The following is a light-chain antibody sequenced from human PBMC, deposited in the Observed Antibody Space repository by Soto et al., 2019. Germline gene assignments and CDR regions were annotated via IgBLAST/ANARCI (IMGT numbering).Light chain of an antibody. Sequence: QLTQSPSSLSASVGDRVTITCRASQGISSYLAWYQQKPGKAPKLLIYAASTLHSGVPSRFSGSGSGTDFTLTISSLQPEDFATYYCQQLNSYPPMYTFGQGTKLEIK. CDR1: QGISSY. CDR3: QQLNSYPPMYT. CDR2: AAS. V-gene: IGKV1-9*01. J-gene: IGKJ2*01.